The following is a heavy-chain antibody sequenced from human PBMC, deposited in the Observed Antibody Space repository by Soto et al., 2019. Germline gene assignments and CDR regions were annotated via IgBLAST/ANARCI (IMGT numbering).Heavy chain of an antibody. CDR3: ARSLPSVAGTCFDY. CDR1: GFSLSTSGMR. J-gene: IGHJ4*02. V-gene: IGHV2-70*04. CDR2: IDWDDDK. D-gene: IGHD6-19*01. Sequence: SGPTLVNPTQTLTLTCTFSGFSLSTSGMRVSWIRQPPGNAMEWLARIDWDDDKFYSTSLKTRLTISKDTSKNQVVLTMTNMDPVDTATYYCARSLPSVAGTCFDYWGQGTLVTVSS.